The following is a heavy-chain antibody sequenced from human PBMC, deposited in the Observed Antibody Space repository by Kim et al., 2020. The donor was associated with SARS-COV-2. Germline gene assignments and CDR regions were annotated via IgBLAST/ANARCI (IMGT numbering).Heavy chain of an antibody. Sequence: ASVKVSCKASGYTFTSYGISWVRQAPGQGLEWMGWISAYNGNTNYAQKLQGRVTMTTDTSTSTAYMELRSLRSDDTAVYYCARDTLDDIFREVIADVWGQGTTVTVSS. CDR3: ARDTLDDIFREVIADV. CDR2: ISAYNGNT. D-gene: IGHD3-9*01. V-gene: IGHV1-18*04. J-gene: IGHJ6*02. CDR1: GYTFTSYG.